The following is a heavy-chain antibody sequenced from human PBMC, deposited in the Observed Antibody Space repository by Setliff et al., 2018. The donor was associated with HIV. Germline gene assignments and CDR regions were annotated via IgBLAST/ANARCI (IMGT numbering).Heavy chain of an antibody. CDR3: ARHRHTAAGTLDVFDI. D-gene: IGHD6-13*01. J-gene: IGHJ3*02. CDR1: GYSFTSNW. Sequence: GESLTISCKGSGYSFTSNWIGWVRQMPGKGLEWMGIIHPVDSDTRYSPSFQGQVTISADKSISTAYLQWSTLKASDTAIYYCARHRHTAAGTLDVFDIWGQGTVVTVS. CDR2: IHPVDSDT. V-gene: IGHV5-51*01.